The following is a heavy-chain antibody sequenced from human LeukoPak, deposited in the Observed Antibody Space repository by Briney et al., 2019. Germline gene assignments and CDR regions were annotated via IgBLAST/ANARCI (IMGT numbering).Heavy chain of an antibody. Sequence: PSETLSLTCTVSGGSISSYYWSWIRQPAGKGLEWIGRIYTSGSTNYNPSLKSRVTMSVDTSKNQFSLKLSSVTAEDTAVYYCAKVRGYGDFLMDVWGKGTTVTVSS. D-gene: IGHD4-17*01. J-gene: IGHJ6*03. CDR3: AKVRGYGDFLMDV. V-gene: IGHV4-4*07. CDR1: GGSISSYY. CDR2: IYTSGST.